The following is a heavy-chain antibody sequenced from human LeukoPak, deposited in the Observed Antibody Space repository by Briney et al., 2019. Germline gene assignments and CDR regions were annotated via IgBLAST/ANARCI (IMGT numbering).Heavy chain of an antibody. CDR1: GGSISSSSYY. J-gene: IGHJ3*02. V-gene: IGHV4-39*07. CDR3: AREEGGGSKDLDAFDI. Sequence: SETLSLTCTVSGGSISSSSYYWGWIRQPPGKGLEWIGSIYYSGSTYYNPSLKSRVTISVDTSKNQFSLKLSSVTAADTAVYYCAREEGGGSKDLDAFDIWGQGTMVTVSS. D-gene: IGHD1-26*01. CDR2: IYYSGST.